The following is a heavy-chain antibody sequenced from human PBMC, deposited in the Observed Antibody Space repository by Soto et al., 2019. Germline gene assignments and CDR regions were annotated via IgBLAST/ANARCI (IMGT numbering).Heavy chain of an antibody. V-gene: IGHV1-69*02. J-gene: IGHJ6*03. CDR2: IIPILGIA. CDR3: ARAAYYDILTGYRPYYYYYYMDG. D-gene: IGHD3-9*01. CDR1: GGTFSSYT. Sequence: QVQLVQSGAEVKKPGSSVKVSCKASGGTFSSYTISWVRQAPGQGLEWMGRIIPILGIANYAQKFQGRVTITADKSTSTAYMELSSLRSEDTAVYYCARAAYYDILTGYRPYYYYYYMDGWGKGTTVTVSS.